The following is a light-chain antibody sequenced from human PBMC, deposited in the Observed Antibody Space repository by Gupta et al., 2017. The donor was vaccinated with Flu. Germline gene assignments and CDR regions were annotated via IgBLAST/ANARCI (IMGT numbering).Light chain of an antibody. CDR2: GNN. CDR1: SSNIGAGYD. J-gene: IGLJ3*02. Sequence: QSVLTQPPSVSGAPGQRVTISCTGSSSNIGAGYDVHWYQQLPGTATKLLIYGNNNRPSGVPDRFSGSRSGTSASLAITGLQAEDEADYYCQSYDSSLSVTWVFGGGTKLTVL. V-gene: IGLV1-40*01. CDR3: QSYDSSLSVTWV.